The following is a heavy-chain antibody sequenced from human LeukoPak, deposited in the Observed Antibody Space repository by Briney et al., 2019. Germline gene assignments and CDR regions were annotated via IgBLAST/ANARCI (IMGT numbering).Heavy chain of an antibody. CDR1: EFAFSNYA. CDR2: ISASGVTT. Sequence: GGSLRLSCAASEFAFSNYAMSWVRQAPGKGLEWVSAISASGVTTHYADSVKGRFTISRDNSKNTLYLQMSSLRAEDAAIYYCAKDSRGNYVAWLDPWGQGTLVSVSS. CDR3: AKDSRGNYVAWLDP. D-gene: IGHD4-11*01. J-gene: IGHJ5*02. V-gene: IGHV3-23*01.